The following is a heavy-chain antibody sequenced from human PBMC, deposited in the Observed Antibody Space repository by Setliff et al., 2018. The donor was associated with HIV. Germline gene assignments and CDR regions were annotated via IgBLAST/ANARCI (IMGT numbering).Heavy chain of an antibody. CDR2: IFYSGTA. CDR3: ARDANYYESGGPPLHGMDV. Sequence: SETLSLTCTVSGDSIRSSDTYWSRIRQHPGKGLEWIGYIFYSGTAYYNPSLKSRVTISVDRSRNQFSLKLNSVTAADTAVYYCARDANYYESGGPPLHGMDVWGQGTTVTVSS. D-gene: IGHD3-22*01. J-gene: IGHJ6*02. V-gene: IGHV4-31*03. CDR1: GDSIRSSDTY.